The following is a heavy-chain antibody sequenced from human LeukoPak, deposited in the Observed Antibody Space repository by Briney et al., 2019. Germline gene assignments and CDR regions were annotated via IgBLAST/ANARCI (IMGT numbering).Heavy chain of an antibody. J-gene: IGHJ4*01. CDR1: GGSISSYY. V-gene: IGHV4-59*12. CDR3: ARIANVRLTAFDY. D-gene: IGHD5-12*01. CDR2: IYYSGST. Sequence: SETLSLTCTVSGGSISSYYWSWIRQPPGKGLEWIGYIYYSGSTNYNPSLKSRVTISVDKSKTQFSLKLSSVTAADTAVYYCARIANVRLTAFDYWGQGTLVTVSS.